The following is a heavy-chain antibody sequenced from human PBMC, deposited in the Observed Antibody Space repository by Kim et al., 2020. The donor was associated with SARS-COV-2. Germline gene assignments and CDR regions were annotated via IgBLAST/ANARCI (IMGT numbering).Heavy chain of an antibody. V-gene: IGHV3-74*01. J-gene: IGHJ6*02. Sequence: GGSLRLSCAASGFTFSSYWMHWVRQAPGKGLVWVSRINSDGSSTSYADSVKGRFTISRDNAKNTLYLQMNSLRAEDTAVYYCARDGYYDSSGYGNYYYYGMDVWGQGTTVTVSS. D-gene: IGHD3-22*01. CDR3: ARDGYYDSSGYGNYYYYGMDV. CDR2: INSDGSST. CDR1: GFTFSSYW.